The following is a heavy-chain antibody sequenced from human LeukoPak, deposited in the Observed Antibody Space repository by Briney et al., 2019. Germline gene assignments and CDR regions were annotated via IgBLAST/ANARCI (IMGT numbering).Heavy chain of an antibody. D-gene: IGHD3-10*01. CDR1: DYSISSGYY. Sequence: SETLSLTCAVSDYSISSGYYWGWIRQPPGKGLEWIGSIYHSGSTYYNPSLKSRVTISVDTSKNQFSLKLSSVTAADTAVYYCARHHVALWFGEFQYNWFDPWGQGTLVTVSS. V-gene: IGHV4-38-2*01. J-gene: IGHJ5*02. CDR2: IYHSGST. CDR3: ARHHVALWFGEFQYNWFDP.